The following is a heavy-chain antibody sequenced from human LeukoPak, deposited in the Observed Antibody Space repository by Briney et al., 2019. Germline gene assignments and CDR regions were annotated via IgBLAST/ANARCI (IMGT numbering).Heavy chain of an antibody. V-gene: IGHV3-7*01. J-gene: IGHJ4*02. D-gene: IGHD1-26*01. CDR2: IKQDGSEK. Sequence: GGSLRLSCTASGFTFSSYWMSWVRQAPGKGLEWVANIKQDGSEKYYVDSVKGRFTISRDNAKNSLYLQMNSLRAEDTAVYYCARLSGSNLFAYWGQGTLVTVSS. CDR1: GFTFSSYW. CDR3: ARLSGSNLFAY.